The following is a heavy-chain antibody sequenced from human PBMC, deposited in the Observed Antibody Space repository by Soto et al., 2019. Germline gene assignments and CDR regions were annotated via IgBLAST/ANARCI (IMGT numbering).Heavy chain of an antibody. CDR3: ARRARPYFYYRDV. V-gene: IGHV3-64*01. D-gene: IGHD6-6*01. CDR1: GFTLSGYA. Sequence: EVQLAESGGGLAQPGGSLRLSCAASGFTLSGYAMDWVRQAPGKGLEYVSGISSNGVGTYYANSVQGRFTISRDNSKNTVYLQMGSLRPEDMAVYYCARRARPYFYYRDVWGKGTTVTVSS. J-gene: IGHJ6*03. CDR2: ISSNGVGT.